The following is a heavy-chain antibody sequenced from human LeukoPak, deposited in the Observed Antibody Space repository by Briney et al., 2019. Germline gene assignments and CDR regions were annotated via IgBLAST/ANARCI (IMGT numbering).Heavy chain of an antibody. Sequence: GESLKISCKGSGYTFTSYYMYWVRQAPGQGLEWMGIINPSGGSTSYAQKFQGRVTMTRDTSTSTVYMELSSLRSEDTAVYYCARDSGMVRGTVDYWGQGTLVTVSS. D-gene: IGHD3-10*01. CDR2: INPSGGST. CDR3: ARDSGMVRGTVDY. J-gene: IGHJ4*02. CDR1: GYTFTSYY. V-gene: IGHV1-46*01.